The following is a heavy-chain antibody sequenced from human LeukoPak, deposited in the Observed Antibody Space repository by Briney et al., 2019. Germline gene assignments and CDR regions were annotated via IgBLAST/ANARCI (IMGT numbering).Heavy chain of an antibody. Sequence: SETLSLTCTVSNGSISSYYWSWLRQSPGKGLEWIGYIYYSGSTNSNPPLKSRVTISVDTSKNQFSLKLTAMTAADTAVYYCARHLDSYGYNVGDYWGQGTLVTVSS. J-gene: IGHJ4*02. CDR2: IYYSGST. D-gene: IGHD5-18*01. CDR3: ARHLDSYGYNVGDY. V-gene: IGHV4-59*08. CDR1: NGSISSYY.